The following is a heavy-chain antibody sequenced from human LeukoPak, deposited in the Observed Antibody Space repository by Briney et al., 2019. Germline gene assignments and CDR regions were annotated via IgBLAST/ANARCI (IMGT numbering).Heavy chain of an antibody. CDR3: ASGRGYYGSGSFY. Sequence: GGSLRLSCAASGFTFDDYAMHWVRQAPGKGLEWVSLISGDGGSTYYADSVKGRFTISRDNSKNSLYLQMNSLRTEDTALYYCASGRGYYGSGSFYWGQGTLVTVPS. CDR1: GFTFDDYA. V-gene: IGHV3-43*02. CDR2: ISGDGGST. J-gene: IGHJ4*02. D-gene: IGHD3-10*01.